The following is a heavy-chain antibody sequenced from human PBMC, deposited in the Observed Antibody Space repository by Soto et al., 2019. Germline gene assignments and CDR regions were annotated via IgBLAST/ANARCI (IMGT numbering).Heavy chain of an antibody. Sequence: GGSLRLSCAASGFTFSSYSMNWVRQAPGKGLEWVSYISSSSSTIYYADSVKGRFTISRDNAKNSLYLQMNSLRDEDTAVYYCGRESGSYYYYGMDVWGQGTTVTVSS. J-gene: IGHJ6*02. V-gene: IGHV3-48*02. CDR3: GRESGSYYYYGMDV. CDR1: GFTFSSYS. CDR2: ISSSSSTI. D-gene: IGHD1-26*01.